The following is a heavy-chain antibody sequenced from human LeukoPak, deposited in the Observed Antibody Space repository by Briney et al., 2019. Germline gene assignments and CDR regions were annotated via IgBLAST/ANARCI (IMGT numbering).Heavy chain of an antibody. CDR1: GFTFSSYG. J-gene: IGHJ4*02. D-gene: IGHD5-12*01. CDR2: ISYDGSNK. V-gene: IGHV3-30*18. CDR3: AKDPGYSNSPYYLDY. Sequence: GGSLRLSCAASGFTFSSYGMHWVRQAPGKGLEWVAVISYDGSNKYYADSVEGRFTISRDNSKNTLYLQMNSLRAEDTAVYYCAKDPGYSNSPYYLDYWGQGTLVTVSS.